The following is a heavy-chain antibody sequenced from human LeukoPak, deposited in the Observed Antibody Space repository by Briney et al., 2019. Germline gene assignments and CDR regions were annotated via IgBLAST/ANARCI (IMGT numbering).Heavy chain of an antibody. J-gene: IGHJ4*02. CDR2: INQDGSEK. Sequence: GGSLRLSCAASGFTFSSYWMSWVRQAPGKGLEWGANINQDGSEKYYVDSVKGRFTISRDNATTTLHLQMNSLSAEDTAVYYCAATLDPFDYWRQGPLVTVSS. D-gene: IGHD3-16*02. CDR1: GFTFSSYW. CDR3: AATLDPFDY. V-gene: IGHV3-7*03.